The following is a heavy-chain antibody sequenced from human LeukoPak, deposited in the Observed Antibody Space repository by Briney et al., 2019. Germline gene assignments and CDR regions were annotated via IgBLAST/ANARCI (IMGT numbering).Heavy chain of an antibody. D-gene: IGHD4-17*01. Sequence: GGSLRLSCAASGFTVSSNCMSWVRQAPGKGLEWVSVIYGGGGTYYADSVKGRFTISRDNSKNTLYLQMNSLRAEDTAVYYCARDTRNGDYALLAPRFDYWGQGTLVTVSS. CDR3: ARDTRNGDYALLAPRFDY. V-gene: IGHV3-53*01. CDR2: IYGGGGT. J-gene: IGHJ4*02. CDR1: GFTVSSNC.